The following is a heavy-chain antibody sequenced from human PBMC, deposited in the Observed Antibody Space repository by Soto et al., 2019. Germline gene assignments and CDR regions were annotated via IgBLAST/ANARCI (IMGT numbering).Heavy chain of an antibody. J-gene: IGHJ6*02. Sequence: QVQLVQSGAEVKKPGASVKVFCKASGYTFTSYGISWVRQAPGQGLEWMGWISAYNGNTNYAQKLQGRVTMTTDTSTSTAYMELRSLRSDDTAVYYCARSIAAAGTNYYYGMDVWGQGTTVTVSS. CDR1: GYTFTSYG. V-gene: IGHV1-18*01. CDR2: ISAYNGNT. CDR3: ARSIAAAGTNYYYGMDV. D-gene: IGHD6-13*01.